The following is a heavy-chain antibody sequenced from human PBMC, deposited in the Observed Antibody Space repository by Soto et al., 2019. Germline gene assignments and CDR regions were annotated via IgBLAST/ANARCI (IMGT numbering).Heavy chain of an antibody. CDR1: GYSFSSYW. V-gene: IGHV5-51*01. CDR3: ARLTEFYIAAAAAAY. D-gene: IGHD6-13*01. J-gene: IGHJ4*02. CDR2: IYPGDSDT. Sequence: GESLKISYKGSGYSFSSYWSGWVRQLPGKGLEWMGIIYPGDSDTRYSPSFQGQVTISADKSISTAYLQWSSLKASDTAMYYCARLTEFYIAAAAAAYWGQGTLVPVSP.